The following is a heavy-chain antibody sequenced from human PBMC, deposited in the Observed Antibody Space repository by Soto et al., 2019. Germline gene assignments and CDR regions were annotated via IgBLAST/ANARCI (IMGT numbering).Heavy chain of an antibody. CDR1: GYTFTNYG. V-gene: IGHV1-18*01. J-gene: IGHJ1*01. Sequence: QLVQSGAEVKKPGASVKVSCKTSGYTFTNYGITWVRQAPGQGLEWMGWISAYNGNTGYTQKLQGRVTITTDTSTSTAYMELRSLRSDDTAVYYCARDLGYYYDSSGFYSYFQYWGQGTLVTVSS. CDR2: ISAYNGNT. D-gene: IGHD3-22*01. CDR3: ARDLGYYYDSSGFYSYFQY.